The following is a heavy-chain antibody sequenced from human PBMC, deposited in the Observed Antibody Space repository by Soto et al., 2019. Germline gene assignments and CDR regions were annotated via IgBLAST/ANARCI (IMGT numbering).Heavy chain of an antibody. CDR2: ISANGGST. CDR3: ARDSDILTGYPSYYFDY. CDR1: GFIFSDYA. J-gene: IGHJ4*02. Sequence: PGGSLRLSCAASGFIFSDYAMNWVRQAPGKGLEWVSTISANGGSTYYADSVRGRFTISRDNSKNTLYLQMNSLRAEDTAVYYCARDSDILTGYPSYYFDYWGQGTLVTVSS. D-gene: IGHD3-9*01. V-gene: IGHV3-23*01.